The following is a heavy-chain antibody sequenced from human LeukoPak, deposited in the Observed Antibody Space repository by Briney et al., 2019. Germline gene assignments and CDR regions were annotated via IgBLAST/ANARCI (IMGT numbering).Heavy chain of an antibody. V-gene: IGHV4-59*01. CDR3: ARERIPYSSSPGAFDI. CDR1: GGSISSYY. J-gene: IGHJ3*02. Sequence: PSETLSLTCTVSGGSISSYYWSWIRQPPGKGLEWIGYIYYSGSTNYNTSLKSRVTISVDTSKNQFSLKLSSVTAADTAVYYCARERIPYSSSPGAFDIWGQGTMVTVSS. CDR2: IYYSGST. D-gene: IGHD6-6*01.